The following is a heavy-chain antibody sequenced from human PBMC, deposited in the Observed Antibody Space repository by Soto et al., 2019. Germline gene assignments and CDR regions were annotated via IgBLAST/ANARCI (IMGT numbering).Heavy chain of an antibody. D-gene: IGHD1-26*01. CDR2: VSNDGSNI. V-gene: IGHV3-30*18. J-gene: IGHJ4*02. CDR1: EFAFSTYG. Sequence: QVHLVESGGGVVHPGRSLRLSCAASEFAFSTYGMHWVRQAPGKGLEWVAVVSNDGSNIYYADSVRGRFTISRDNSKNMLYLQMNSMRAEETAVYYCEKDHVDSGIYDYYFDYWGQGTLVTVSS. CDR3: EKDHVDSGIYDYYFDY.